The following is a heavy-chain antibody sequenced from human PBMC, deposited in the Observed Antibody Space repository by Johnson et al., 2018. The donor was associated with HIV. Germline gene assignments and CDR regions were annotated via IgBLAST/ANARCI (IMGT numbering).Heavy chain of an antibody. J-gene: IGHJ3*02. CDR1: GFTFSTYA. CDR2: ISYDGSNK. D-gene: IGHD1-26*01. Sequence: QVHLVESGGGVVQPGRSLRLSCAASGFTFSTYAMHWVRQAPGKGLEWVEVISYDGSNKYYADSVKGRFTISRDNSKNTLYLQMNSLRAEDTAVYYCARGRGGSYADAFDIWGQGTMVTVSS. V-gene: IGHV3-30*04. CDR3: ARGRGGSYADAFDI.